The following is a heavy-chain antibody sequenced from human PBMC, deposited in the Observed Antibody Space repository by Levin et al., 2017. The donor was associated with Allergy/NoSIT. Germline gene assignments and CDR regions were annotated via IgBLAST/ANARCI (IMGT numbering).Heavy chain of an antibody. CDR1: GGSISSYY. CDR3: ARDRVIVGTTNYYYGMDV. CDR2: IYYIGST. J-gene: IGHJ6*02. Sequence: SETLSLTCTVSGGSISSYYWSWIRQPPGKGLEWIGYIYYIGSTDYNPSLKSRVTMSLDTSKNQFSLKLTSVTAADTAVYYCARDRVIVGTTNYYYGMDVWGQGTTVTVSS. D-gene: IGHD1-26*01. V-gene: IGHV4-59*01.